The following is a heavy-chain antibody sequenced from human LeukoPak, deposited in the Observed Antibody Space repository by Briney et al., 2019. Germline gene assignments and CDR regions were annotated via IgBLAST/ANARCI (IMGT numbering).Heavy chain of an antibody. J-gene: IGHJ4*02. Sequence: GGSLRLSCAASGFTVSSNYMSWVRQAPGEGLEWVSVIYSGGSTYYADSVKVRFTISRDNSKSTLYIQMNSLRAEDTAVYYCARAKPKNMVRGLIMRRESRYYFDYWGQGTLVTVSS. CDR2: IYSGGST. CDR1: GFTVSSNY. V-gene: IGHV3-53*01. D-gene: IGHD3-10*01. CDR3: ARAKPKNMVRGLIMRRESRYYFDY.